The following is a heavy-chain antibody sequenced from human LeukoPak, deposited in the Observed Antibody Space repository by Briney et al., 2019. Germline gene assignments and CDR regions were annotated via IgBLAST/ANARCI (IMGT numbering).Heavy chain of an antibody. V-gene: IGHV4-38-2*02. CDR3: ARSSSWEEIYAFDI. J-gene: IGHJ3*02. Sequence: SETLSLTCTVSGYSISSGYYWGWIRQPPGKGLEWIGSIYHSGSTYYNPSLKSRVTISVDTSKNQFSLKLSSVTAADTAVYYCARSSSWEEIYAFDIWGQGTMVTVSS. CDR2: IYHSGST. CDR1: GYSISSGYY. D-gene: IGHD6-13*01.